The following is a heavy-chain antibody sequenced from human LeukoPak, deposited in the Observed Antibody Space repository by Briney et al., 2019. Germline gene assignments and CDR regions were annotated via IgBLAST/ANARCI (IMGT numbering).Heavy chain of an antibody. CDR1: GGSISSSSYY. J-gene: IGHJ6*02. D-gene: IGHD4-11*01. CDR2: IYYSGST. Sequence: SETLSLTCTVSGGSISSSSYYWGWIRQPPGKGLEWIGSIYYSGSTYYNPSLKSRVTISVDTSKNQSSLKLSSVTAADTAVYYCARPGLPTYGMDVWGQGTTVTVSS. CDR3: ARPGLPTYGMDV. V-gene: IGHV4-39*01.